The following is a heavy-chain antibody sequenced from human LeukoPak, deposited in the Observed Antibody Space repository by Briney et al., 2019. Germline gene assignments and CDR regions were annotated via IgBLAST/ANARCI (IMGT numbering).Heavy chain of an antibody. Sequence: SETLSLTCTVSGYSISSGYYWGWIRQPPGKGLEWIGGIYHSGTTYYNPSLKSRVTISVDTSRNQFSLKLSSVTAADTAVYYCAREADYVWWSYRSINFDYWGQGTLVTVSS. V-gene: IGHV4-38-2*02. J-gene: IGHJ4*02. CDR3: AREADYVWWSYRSINFDY. D-gene: IGHD3-16*02. CDR1: GYSISSGYY. CDR2: IYHSGTT.